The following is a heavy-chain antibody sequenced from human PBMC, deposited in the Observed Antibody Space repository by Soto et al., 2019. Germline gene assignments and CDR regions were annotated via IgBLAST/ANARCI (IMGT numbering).Heavy chain of an antibody. D-gene: IGHD3-10*01. CDR3: AKGPSMVRGYYFDY. Sequence: QTGGSLRLSCAASGFTFSSYAMSWVRQAPGKGLEWVSAISGSGGSTYYADSVKGRFTISRDNSKNTLYLQMNSLRAEDTAVYYCAKGPSMVRGYYFDYWGQGTLVTVSS. V-gene: IGHV3-23*01. J-gene: IGHJ4*02. CDR1: GFTFSSYA. CDR2: ISGSGGST.